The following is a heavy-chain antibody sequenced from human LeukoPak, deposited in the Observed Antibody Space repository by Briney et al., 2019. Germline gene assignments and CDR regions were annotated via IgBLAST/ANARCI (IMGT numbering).Heavy chain of an antibody. CDR3: AREAAAGKRMDV. D-gene: IGHD6-13*01. Sequence: SETLSLTCTVSGGSISSTSYYWGWIRQPPGKGLEWIGSIFYSGNTYYNPSLKSRDTISVDTSKKQFSLNLSSVTATDTAVYYCAREAAAGKRMDVWGKGTTVTVSS. CDR1: GGSISSTSYY. J-gene: IGHJ6*04. CDR2: IFYSGNT. V-gene: IGHV4-39*02.